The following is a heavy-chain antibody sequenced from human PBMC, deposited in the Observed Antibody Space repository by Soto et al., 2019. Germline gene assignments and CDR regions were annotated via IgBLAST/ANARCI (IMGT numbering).Heavy chain of an antibody. V-gene: IGHV1-69*04. CDR2: IIPILGIA. Sequence: ASVKVSCKASGGTFSSYTISWVRQAPGQGLEWMGRIIPILGIANYAQKFQGRVTITADKSTSTAYMELSSLRSEDTAVYYCARELQYQLPARYGIAVRAQGTTVTVSS. CDR1: GGTFSSYT. CDR3: ARELQYQLPARYGIAV. J-gene: IGHJ6*02. D-gene: IGHD2-2*01.